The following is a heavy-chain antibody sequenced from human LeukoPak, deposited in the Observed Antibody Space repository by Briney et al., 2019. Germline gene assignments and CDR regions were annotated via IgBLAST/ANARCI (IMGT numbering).Heavy chain of an antibody. CDR3: ARRSQQAGTARYFDY. D-gene: IGHD6-13*01. CDR2: IYYSGST. V-gene: IGHV4-39*07. CDR1: GGSFSSYY. J-gene: IGHJ4*02. Sequence: SETLSLTCAVYGGSFSSYYWGWIRQPPGKGLEWIGSIYYSGSTYYNPSLKSRVTISVDTSKNQFSLKLSSVTAADTAVYYCARRSQQAGTARYFDYWGQGTLVTVSS.